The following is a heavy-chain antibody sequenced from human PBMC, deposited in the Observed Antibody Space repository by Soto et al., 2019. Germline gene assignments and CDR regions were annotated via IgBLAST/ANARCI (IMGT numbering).Heavy chain of an antibody. CDR1: GGSISSGGYY. CDR2: IYYSGST. Sequence: QVQLQESGPGLVKPSQTLSLTCTVSGGSISSGGYYWSWIRQHPGKGLEWIGYIYYSGSTYYNPSLKSRVTISVDTSKNQFSLELSSVTAADTAVYYCAREKLSNGGAIDYWGQGTLVTVSS. J-gene: IGHJ4*02. CDR3: AREKLSNGGAIDY. V-gene: IGHV4-31*03. D-gene: IGHD3-16*01.